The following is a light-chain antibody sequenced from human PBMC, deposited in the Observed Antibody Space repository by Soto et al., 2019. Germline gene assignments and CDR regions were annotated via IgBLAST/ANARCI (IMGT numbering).Light chain of an antibody. J-gene: IGLJ3*02. CDR2: DVR. CDR1: PSDVGSYNY. CDR3: CSYAGSYVWV. Sequence: QSALTQPRSVSGSPGQSVSISCTGTPSDVGSYNYVSWYQQHPGKAPRLMIYDVRKRPSGVPDRFSGSKSGNTASLTISGLRAEDEADYYCCSYAGSYVWVFGGGTKLTVL. V-gene: IGLV2-11*01.